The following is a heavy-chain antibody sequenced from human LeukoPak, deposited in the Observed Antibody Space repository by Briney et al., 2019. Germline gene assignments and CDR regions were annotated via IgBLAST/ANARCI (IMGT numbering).Heavy chain of an antibody. CDR2: ISYDGSNK. D-gene: IGHD2-15*01. V-gene: IGHV3-30*03. CDR1: GFTFSSYG. Sequence: GRSLRLSCAASGFTFSSYGMHWVRQAPGKGLEWVAVISYDGSNKYYADSVKGRFTISRDNSKNTLYLQMNSLRAEDTAVYYCARASRWLRWFPRRSDAFDIWGQGTMVTVSS. J-gene: IGHJ3*02. CDR3: ARASRWLRWFPRRSDAFDI.